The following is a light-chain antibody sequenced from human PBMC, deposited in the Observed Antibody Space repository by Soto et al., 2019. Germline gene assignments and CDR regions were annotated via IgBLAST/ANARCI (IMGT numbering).Light chain of an antibody. J-gene: IGLJ2*01. Sequence: QSVLTQSPSASASLGASVKLTCTLSSGHSNYAIAWHQQQSEKGPRYLMKLNSDGSHSKGDGIPDRFSGSSSGAERSLTISTLQSEDEDDYYCQTWGSGIVVFGGGTRVTVL. CDR2: LNSDGSH. CDR3: QTWGSGIVV. V-gene: IGLV4-69*01. CDR1: SGHSNYA.